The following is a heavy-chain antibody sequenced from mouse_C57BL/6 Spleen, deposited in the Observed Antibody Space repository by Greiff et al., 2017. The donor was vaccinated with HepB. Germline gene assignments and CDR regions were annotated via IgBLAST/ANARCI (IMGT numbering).Heavy chain of an antibody. J-gene: IGHJ4*01. CDR1: GYTFTSYW. V-gene: IGHV1-55*01. D-gene: IGHD2-1*01. CDR3: ARSHYGNYDYYAMDY. CDR2: IYPGSGST. Sequence: VQLQQPGAELVKPGASVKMSCKASGYTFTSYWITWVKQRPGQGLEWIGDIYPGSGSTNYNEKFKSKATLTVDTSSSTAYMQLSSLTSEDSAVYYCARSHYGNYDYYAMDYWGQGTSVTVSS.